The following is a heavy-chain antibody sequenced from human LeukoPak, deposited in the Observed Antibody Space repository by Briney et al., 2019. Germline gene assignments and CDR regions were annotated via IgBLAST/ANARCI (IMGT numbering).Heavy chain of an antibody. CDR1: GFTFSSYE. V-gene: IGHV3-48*03. J-gene: IGHJ4*02. CDR2: VSSSGSTI. Sequence: GGSLRLSCAASGFTFSSYEMNWVRQAPGKGLEWVSYVSSSGSTIYYADSVKGRFTISRDNAKNSLYLQMNSLRAEDTAVYYCAKGNGPGSWLIDYWGQGTLVTVSS. CDR3: AKGNGPGSWLIDY. D-gene: IGHD6-13*01.